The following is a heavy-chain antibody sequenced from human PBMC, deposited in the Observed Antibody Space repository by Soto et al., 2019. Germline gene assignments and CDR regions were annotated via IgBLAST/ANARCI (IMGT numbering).Heavy chain of an antibody. J-gene: IGHJ4*02. V-gene: IGHV1-69*06. Sequence: QVQLVQSGAEVKKPGSSVKLSCKASGDSFNTFAVTWVRQAPGQGLEWMGGIIPNFDTPNYAQKFQGRVTIIADKSTSTPYMELSSLRSEDTPVYYCARPYYDSSGYYLWYFDYWGQGTLVTVSS. CDR1: GDSFNTFA. CDR2: IIPNFDTP. D-gene: IGHD3-22*01. CDR3: ARPYYDSSGYYLWYFDY.